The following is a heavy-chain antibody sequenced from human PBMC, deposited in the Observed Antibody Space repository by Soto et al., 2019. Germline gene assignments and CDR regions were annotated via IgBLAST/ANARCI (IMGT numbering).Heavy chain of an antibody. D-gene: IGHD3-9*01. CDR3: ARPNRPEVLLYFDWFIGDYWFDP. CDR2: INSDGSST. CDR1: GFTFSSYW. J-gene: IGHJ5*02. Sequence: EVQLVESGGGLVQPGGSLRLSCAASGFTFSSYWMHWVRQAPGKGLVWVSRINSDGSSTSYADSVKGRFTISRDNAKNTLYLQMNSLSAEDTAVYYCARPNRPEVLLYFDWFIGDYWFDPWGQGTLVTVSS. V-gene: IGHV3-74*01.